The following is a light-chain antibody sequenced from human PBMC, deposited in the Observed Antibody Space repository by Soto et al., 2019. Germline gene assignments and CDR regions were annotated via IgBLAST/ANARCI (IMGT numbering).Light chain of an antibody. J-gene: IGKJ1*01. CDR1: QSISSY. CDR2: VAS. Sequence: DIQMTQSPSSLSASVGDRVTITCRASQSISSYLNWYQQKPGKAPQLLIYVASRLESGVPSRFSGSGSGTEFTLTISSLQPDDFATYYCQQYNSWWTFGQGTKVDIK. V-gene: IGKV1-39*01. CDR3: QQYNSWWT.